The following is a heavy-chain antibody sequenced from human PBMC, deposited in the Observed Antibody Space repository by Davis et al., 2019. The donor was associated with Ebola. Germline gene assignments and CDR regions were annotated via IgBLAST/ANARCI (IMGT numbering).Heavy chain of an antibody. CDR1: GFTFSSYA. J-gene: IGHJ4*02. CDR3: ASKNHTYYYDSSGYYSFYYIDY. CDR2: ISGSGGST. D-gene: IGHD3-22*01. Sequence: GGSLRLSCAASGFTFSSYAMSWVRQAPGTGLEWVSAISGSGGSTYYADSVKGRFTISRDNSKNPLYLQMNSLRAEDTAVYYCASKNHTYYYDSSGYYSFYYIDYWGQGTLVTVSS. V-gene: IGHV3-23*01.